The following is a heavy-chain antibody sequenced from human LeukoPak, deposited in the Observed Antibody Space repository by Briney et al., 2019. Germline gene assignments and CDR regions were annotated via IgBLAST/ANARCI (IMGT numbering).Heavy chain of an antibody. CDR3: TRGTAAAYDYNWFDP. CDR1: GGSINGYY. V-gene: IGHV4-59*01. CDR2: IYYTGST. Sequence: SETLSLTCTVSGGSINGYYWSWIRQSPGKGLESLGYIYYTGSTNYNPSLKSRVTMSVDTSRNQFFLRLSSVTAADTAVYYCTRGTAAAYDYNWFDPWGQGTLVTVSS. J-gene: IGHJ5*02. D-gene: IGHD5-12*01.